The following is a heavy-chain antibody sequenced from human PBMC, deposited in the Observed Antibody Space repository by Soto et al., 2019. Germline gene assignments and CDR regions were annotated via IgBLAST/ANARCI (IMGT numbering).Heavy chain of an antibody. J-gene: IGHJ6*02. CDR3: AMVDVYVTPSPQDV. D-gene: IGHD3-16*01. Sequence: GASVKVSCTTSGYIFTSYGIGWARQAPGQGLEWMGWINTYNGKTNYAQNLQGRVTLTTDTSTSTAYMELRSLRSNDTAIYYCAMVDVYVTPSPQDVWGQGTTVTVS. CDR1: GYIFTSYG. CDR2: INTYNGKT. V-gene: IGHV1-18*01.